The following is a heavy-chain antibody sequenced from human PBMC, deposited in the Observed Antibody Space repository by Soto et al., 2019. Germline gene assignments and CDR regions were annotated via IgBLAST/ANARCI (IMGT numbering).Heavy chain of an antibody. CDR1: GYSFTSYW. Sequence: GESFKISCKVSGYSFTSYWIGCVRQMPGKGLEWMGIIYPGDSDTRYSPSFQGQVTISADKSISTAYLQWSSLKASDTAMYYCARSLVTDWNVHDAFDIWGQGTMVTVSS. D-gene: IGHD1-1*01. CDR2: IYPGDSDT. V-gene: IGHV5-51*01. CDR3: ARSLVTDWNVHDAFDI. J-gene: IGHJ3*02.